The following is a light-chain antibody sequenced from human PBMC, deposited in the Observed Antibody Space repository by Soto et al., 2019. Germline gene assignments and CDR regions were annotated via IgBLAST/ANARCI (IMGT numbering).Light chain of an antibody. CDR1: QSISSW. CDR2: KAS. V-gene: IGKV1-5*03. CDR3: EQYNSYWT. J-gene: IGKJ1*01. Sequence: DIQMTQSPSTLSASVGDRVTITCRASQSISSWLAWYQQKPGKAPNLLIYKASSLESGVHSRFSGSGSGTEFTHTISSLQPDDFATYYCEQYNSYWTFGQGTKVEIK.